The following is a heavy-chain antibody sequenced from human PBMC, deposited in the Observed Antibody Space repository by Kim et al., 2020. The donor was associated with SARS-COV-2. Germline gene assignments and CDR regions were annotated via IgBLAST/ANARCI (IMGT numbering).Heavy chain of an antibody. D-gene: IGHD5-12*01. Sequence: GGSLRLSCTASGFIFTNFGLHWVRQAPGKGLEWVAAISSDGSRDYYADSVKGRFTISRDNLKSTIYLQMNSLRDEDTAVYYCARLATGWGQGTLVTVSS. CDR2: ISSDGSRD. V-gene: IGHV3-30*04. CDR1: GFIFTNFG. J-gene: IGHJ4*02. CDR3: ARLATG.